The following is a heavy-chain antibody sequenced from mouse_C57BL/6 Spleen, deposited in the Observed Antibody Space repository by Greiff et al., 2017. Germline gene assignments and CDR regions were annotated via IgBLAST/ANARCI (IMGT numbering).Heavy chain of an antibody. CDR3: ARTYYYGRENYFDY. CDR2: ISYDSSI. Sequence: ESGPGLVKPSQSLSLTCSVTGYSITSGYYWNWIRQFPGNKLEWMGYISYDSSINYNPSLKNRISITRDTSKNQFFLKLNSVTTEDTATYYCARTYYYGRENYFDYWGQGTTLTVSS. D-gene: IGHD1-1*01. CDR1: GYSITSGYY. V-gene: IGHV3-6*01. J-gene: IGHJ2*01.